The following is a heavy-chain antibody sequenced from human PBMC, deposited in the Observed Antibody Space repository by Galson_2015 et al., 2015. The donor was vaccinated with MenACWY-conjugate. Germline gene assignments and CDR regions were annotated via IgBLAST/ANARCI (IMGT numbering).Heavy chain of an antibody. D-gene: IGHD3-3*01. CDR1: GFTFSDYC. Sequence: SLRLSCAASGFTFSDYCMHWVRQAPGKGLVWVSRLCGDGSGKTYAGSVKGRFSISMDNAKTTLYLQMNSLRAEDTAVYYCARGGVTILGVVLYGMDVWGQGTTVTVSS. J-gene: IGHJ6*02. V-gene: IGHV3-74*01. CDR3: ARGGVTILGVVLYGMDV. CDR2: LCGDGSGK.